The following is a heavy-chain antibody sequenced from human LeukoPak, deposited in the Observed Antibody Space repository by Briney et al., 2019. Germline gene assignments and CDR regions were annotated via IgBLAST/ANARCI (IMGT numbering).Heavy chain of an antibody. V-gene: IGHV1-18*01. CDR1: GYTFTTYG. CDR3: ARDLGPHHYDSSGYSPPGAF. J-gene: IGHJ4*02. D-gene: IGHD3-22*01. CDR2: IITYNGNT. Sequence: ASVKVSCKASGYTFTTYGISWVRQAPGQGLEWMGYIITYNGNTNYAQKLQGRVTMTTDTSTSTAYMELRSLRSDDTAVYYCARDLGPHHYDSSGYSPPGAFWGQGTLVTVSS.